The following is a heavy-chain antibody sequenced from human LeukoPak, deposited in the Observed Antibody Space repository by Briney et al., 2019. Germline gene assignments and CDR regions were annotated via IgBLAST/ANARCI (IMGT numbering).Heavy chain of an antibody. Sequence: ASVKVSCKASGYTFTGYYMHWVRQAPGQGLEWMGWINPNSGGTNYAQKFQGRVTMTRDTSISTAYMELSRLRSDDTAVYYCARGTSPSGYYYGSGDVWFDPWGQGTLVTVSS. CDR2: INPNSGGT. J-gene: IGHJ5*02. CDR3: ARGTSPSGYYYGSGDVWFDP. CDR1: GYTFTGYY. D-gene: IGHD3-10*01. V-gene: IGHV1-2*02.